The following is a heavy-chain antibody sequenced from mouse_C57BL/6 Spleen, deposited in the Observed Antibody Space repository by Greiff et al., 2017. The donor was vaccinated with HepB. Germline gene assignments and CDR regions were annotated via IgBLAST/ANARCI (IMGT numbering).Heavy chain of an antibody. CDR2: ISDGGSYT. J-gene: IGHJ4*01. D-gene: IGHD1-1*01. Sequence: EVQLVESGGGLVKPGGSLKLSCAASGFTFSSYAMSWVRQTPEKRLEWVATISDGGSYTYYPDNVKGRFTISIDNAKNNLYLQMSHLKSEDTAMYYCARDEITTVVATGAMDYWGQGTSVTVSS. CDR1: GFTFSSYA. CDR3: ARDEITTVVATGAMDY. V-gene: IGHV5-4*01.